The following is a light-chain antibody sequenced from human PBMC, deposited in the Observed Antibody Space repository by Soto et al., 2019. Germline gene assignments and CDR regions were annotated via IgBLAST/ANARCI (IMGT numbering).Light chain of an antibody. CDR1: SGHSSYI. J-gene: IGLJ3*02. CDR3: ETWDSNTRV. CDR2: LEGSGSY. Sequence: QLVLTQSSSASASRGSSVRLTCTLSSGHSSYIIAWHRQQPGKAPRSLMKLEGSGSYNKGSGVPDRFSGSSSGADRYLTISNLQFEDEADYYCETWDSNTRVFGGGTKLTVL. V-gene: IGLV4-60*02.